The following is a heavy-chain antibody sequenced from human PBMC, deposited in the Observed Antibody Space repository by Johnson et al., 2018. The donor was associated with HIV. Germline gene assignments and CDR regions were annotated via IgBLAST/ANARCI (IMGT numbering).Heavy chain of an antibody. CDR1: GFTVSSNY. V-gene: IGHV3-66*03. Sequence: VQLVESGGGLIQPGGSLRLSCAASGFTVSSNYMSWVRQAPGKGLECVSVIYSGGSTYYADSVKGRFTISRDNSKNTLYLQMNSLRAEDTAVYYCARDHDGQQLGFAFDIWGQGTMVTVSS. CDR3: ARDHDGQQLGFAFDI. D-gene: IGHD6-13*01. J-gene: IGHJ3*02. CDR2: IYSGGST.